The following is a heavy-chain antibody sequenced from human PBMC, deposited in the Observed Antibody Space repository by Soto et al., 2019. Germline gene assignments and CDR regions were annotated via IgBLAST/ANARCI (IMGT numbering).Heavy chain of an antibody. V-gene: IGHV1-46*01. CDR3: ARDLAPYYYDSSGYYLHDGFDI. Sequence: GASVKVSCKASGYTFTSYYMHWVRQAPGQGLEWMGIINPSGGSTSYAQKFQGRVTISRDNAKNSLYLQMNSLRDEDTAVYYCARDLAPYYYDSSGYYLHDGFDIWGQGTMVTVSS. CDR2: INPSGGST. CDR1: GYTFTSYY. J-gene: IGHJ3*02. D-gene: IGHD3-22*01.